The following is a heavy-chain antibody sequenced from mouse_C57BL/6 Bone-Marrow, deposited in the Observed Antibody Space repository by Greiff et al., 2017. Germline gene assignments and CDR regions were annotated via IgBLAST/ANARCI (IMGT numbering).Heavy chain of an antibody. D-gene: IGHD2-5*01. J-gene: IGHJ3*01. V-gene: IGHV5-4*03. CDR1: GFTFSSYA. CDR3: ARVNSNRAWFAD. CDR2: ISDGGSYT. Sequence: EVMLVESGGGLVKPGGSLKLSCAASGFTFSSYAMSWVRQTPEKRLEWVATISDGGSYTYYPDNVKGRFTISRDNAKNNLYLQMSHLKSEDTAMYYCARVNSNRAWFADWGQGTLVTVSA.